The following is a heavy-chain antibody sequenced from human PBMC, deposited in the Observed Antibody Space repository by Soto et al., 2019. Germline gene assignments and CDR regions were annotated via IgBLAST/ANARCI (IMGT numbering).Heavy chain of an antibody. J-gene: IGHJ6*02. CDR2: IYPGDSDT. V-gene: IGHV5-51*01. D-gene: IGHD4-17*01. CDR1: GYSFTSYW. Sequence: PGESLKISCKGSGYSFTSYWIGWVRQMPGKGLEWMGIIYPGDSDTRYSPSFQGQATISADKSISTAYLQWSSLKASDTAMYYCARQEYDYGDYGTHYYYYYGMDVWGQGTTVTVSS. CDR3: ARQEYDYGDYGTHYYYYYGMDV.